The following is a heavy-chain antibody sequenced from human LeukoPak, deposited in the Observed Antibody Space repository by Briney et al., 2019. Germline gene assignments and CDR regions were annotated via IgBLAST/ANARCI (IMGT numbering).Heavy chain of an antibody. V-gene: IGHV4-39*07. Sequence: SETLSLTCTVSGGSISSSSYYWGWIRQPPGKGLEWIGSIYYSGSTYYNPSLKSRVTISVDTSKNQFSLKLCSVTAADTAVYYCARDNDSRDPPHFDYWGQGTLVTVSS. CDR1: GGSISSSSYY. J-gene: IGHJ4*02. D-gene: IGHD3-16*01. CDR2: IYYSGST. CDR3: ARDNDSRDPPHFDY.